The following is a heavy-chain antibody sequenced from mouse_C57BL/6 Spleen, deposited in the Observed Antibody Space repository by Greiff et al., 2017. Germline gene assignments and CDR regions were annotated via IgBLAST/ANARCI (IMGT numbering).Heavy chain of an antibody. J-gene: IGHJ2*01. Sequence: QVQLKQPGAELVRPGSSVKLSCKASGYTFTSYWMHWVKQRPIQGLEWIGNIDPSDSETHSNQKFKDKATLTVDKSSSTAYMQLSSLTSEDSAVYYCAALEDLDYWGQGTTLTVSS. CDR1: GYTFTSYW. V-gene: IGHV1-52*01. CDR3: AALEDLDY. CDR2: IDPSDSET. D-gene: IGHD2-10*02.